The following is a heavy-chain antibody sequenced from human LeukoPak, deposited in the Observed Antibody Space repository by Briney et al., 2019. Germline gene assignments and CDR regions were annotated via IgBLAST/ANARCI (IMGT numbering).Heavy chain of an antibody. J-gene: IGHJ4*02. V-gene: IGHV1-8*02. CDR2: MNPNSGNT. CDR1: GYTFTAYD. D-gene: IGHD7-27*01. Sequence: ASVKVSCKTSGYTFTAYDINWVRQATGQGPEWMGWMNPNSGNTGYAQKFQGRVTMTRDTSTNTAYMELSSLRFEDTAVYYCARGSILGTRYWGQGTLVTVSS. CDR3: ARGSILGTRY.